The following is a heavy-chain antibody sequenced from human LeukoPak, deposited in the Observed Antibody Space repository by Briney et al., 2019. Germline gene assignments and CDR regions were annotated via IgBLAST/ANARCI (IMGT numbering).Heavy chain of an antibody. CDR2: IYYSGRT. D-gene: IGHD3-22*01. V-gene: IGHV4-39*01. Sequence: SETLSLTCTVSGASISSSSYYWGWIRQPPGKGLEWIGSIYYSGRTYYNPSLKSRVTISVDTSKNQFSLKLSSVPAADTAVYFCARHRDYYDTWGHGTLVTVSS. J-gene: IGHJ4*01. CDR3: ARHRDYYDT. CDR1: GASISSSSYY.